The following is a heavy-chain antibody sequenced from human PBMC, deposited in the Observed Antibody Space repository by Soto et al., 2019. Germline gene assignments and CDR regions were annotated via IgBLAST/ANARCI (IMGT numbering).Heavy chain of an antibody. CDR2: IQDGGSI. CDR3: ARGVGSWSNALGH. V-gene: IGHV3-66*01. CDR1: GVTVSNNY. Sequence: EVLLEESGGGFVQPGGSLRLSCAASGVTVSNNYMTWVRQAPGKGLEWVAVIQDGGSISYADSVSDRFTISRDNSTKTVFLEMNNRRPEYTAGYFWARGVGSWSNALGHWGQGTLVTVSS. J-gene: IGHJ4*02. D-gene: IGHD3-16*01.